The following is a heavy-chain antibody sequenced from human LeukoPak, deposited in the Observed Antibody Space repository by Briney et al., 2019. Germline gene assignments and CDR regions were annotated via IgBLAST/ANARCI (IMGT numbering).Heavy chain of an antibody. V-gene: IGHV1-2*02. J-gene: IGHJ4*02. CDR2: INPNSGGT. Sequence: ASVKVSCKASGYTFTGYYMHWVRQAPGQGLEWMGWINPNSGGTNYAQKFQGRVTMTRDTSISTAYVELSRLRSDDTAVYYCAREPVTGDGGFDYWGQGTLVTVSS. CDR1: GYTFTGYY. D-gene: IGHD7-27*01. CDR3: AREPVTGDGGFDY.